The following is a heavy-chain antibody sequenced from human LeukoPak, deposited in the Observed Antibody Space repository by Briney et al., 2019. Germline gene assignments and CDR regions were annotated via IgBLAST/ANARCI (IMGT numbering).Heavy chain of an antibody. Sequence: PGGSLRLSCAASGFTFSIFSMNWVRQAPGKGLEWVSYISSGSSTIYYADSVKGRFTISRDNAKNSLYLQMNSLRAEDTAVYYCARVYQAADYWGQGTLVTVSS. CDR1: GFTFSIFS. D-gene: IGHD2-2*01. CDR2: ISSGSSTI. CDR3: ARVYQAADY. J-gene: IGHJ4*02. V-gene: IGHV3-48*01.